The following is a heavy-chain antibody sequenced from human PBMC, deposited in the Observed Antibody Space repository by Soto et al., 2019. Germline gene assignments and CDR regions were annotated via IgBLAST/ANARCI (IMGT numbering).Heavy chain of an antibody. V-gene: IGHV3-33*01. Sequence: PGGSLRLSCAASGFTFSSYGMHWVRQAPGKGLEWVAVIWYDGSNKYYADSVKGRFTISRDNSKNTLYLQMNSLKTEDTAVYYCTTDPRYFDWLLYYYGMDVWGQGTTVTVSS. D-gene: IGHD3-9*01. J-gene: IGHJ6*02. CDR3: TTDPRYFDWLLYYYGMDV. CDR1: GFTFSSYG. CDR2: IWYDGSNK.